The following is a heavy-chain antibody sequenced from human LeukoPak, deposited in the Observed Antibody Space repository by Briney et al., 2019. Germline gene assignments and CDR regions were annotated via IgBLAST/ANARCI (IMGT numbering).Heavy chain of an antibody. J-gene: IGHJ5*02. CDR3: ARGPRVPSVVLAAISGYNWFDP. Sequence: PSETLSLTCADYGGSFSGYYWSWIRQPPGKGLEWIGEINHSGSTNYNPSLKSRVTISVDTSKNQFSLKLSSVTAADTAVYYCARGPRVPSVVLAAISGYNWFDPWGQGTLVTVSS. CDR1: GGSFSGYY. D-gene: IGHD2-2*01. V-gene: IGHV4-34*01. CDR2: INHSGST.